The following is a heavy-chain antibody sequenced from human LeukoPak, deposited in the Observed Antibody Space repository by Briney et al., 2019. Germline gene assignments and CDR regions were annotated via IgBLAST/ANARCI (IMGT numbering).Heavy chain of an antibody. V-gene: IGHV4-38-2*01. Sequence: PSETLSLTCAVSGYSISIGYYRGWIRQPPGKGLEWIANIHHSGFTYYNPSLKSRLTTSVDTSKNQFSLNLNSVTAADTAVYYCARMGTDFWSGPYYWGQGNLVTVSS. D-gene: IGHD3-3*01. J-gene: IGHJ4*02. CDR2: IHHSGFT. CDR3: ARMGTDFWSGPYY. CDR1: GYSISIGYY.